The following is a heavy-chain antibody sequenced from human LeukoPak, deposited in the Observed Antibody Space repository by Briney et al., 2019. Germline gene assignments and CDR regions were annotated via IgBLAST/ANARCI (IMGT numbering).Heavy chain of an antibody. CDR2: ISGSGGST. V-gene: IGHV3-23*01. J-gene: IGHJ4*02. Sequence: RSGGSLRLSCAASGFTFSSYAMSWVRQAPGKGLEWVSAISGSGGSTYYADSVKGRFTISRDNSQNTLYLQMNSLRAEDTAVYYCAKDYGFYYDILTGHFDYWGQGTLVTVSS. CDR3: AKDYGFYYDILTGHFDY. CDR1: GFTFSSYA. D-gene: IGHD3-9*01.